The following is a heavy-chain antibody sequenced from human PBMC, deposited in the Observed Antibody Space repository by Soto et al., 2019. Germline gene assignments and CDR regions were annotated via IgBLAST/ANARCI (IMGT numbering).Heavy chain of an antibody. D-gene: IGHD3-3*01. CDR3: ARVDDFWSGEDYYFDY. CDR1: GFTFSSYS. V-gene: IGHV3-21*01. CDR2: ISSSSSYI. Sequence: EVQLVESGGGLVKPGGSLRLSCAASGFTFSSYSMNWVRQAPGKGLEWVSSISSSSSYIYYADSVKGRFTISRDNAKNSLYLQMNSLRAEDTAVYYCARVDDFWSGEDYYFDYWGQGTLVTVSS. J-gene: IGHJ4*02.